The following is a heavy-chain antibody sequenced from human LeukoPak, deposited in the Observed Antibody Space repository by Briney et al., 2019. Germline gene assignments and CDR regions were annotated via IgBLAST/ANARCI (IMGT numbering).Heavy chain of an antibody. V-gene: IGHV4-34*01. CDR1: GGSFSSYY. J-gene: IGHJ4*02. Sequence: KPSETLSLTCAVYGGSFSSYYWSWIRQPPGKGLEWIGEINHSGSTNYNPSLKSRVTISVDTSKNQFSLKLSAVTAADTAVYYCARGVPAAVYWGQGTLVTVSS. CDR3: ARGVPAAVY. CDR2: INHSGST. D-gene: IGHD2-2*01.